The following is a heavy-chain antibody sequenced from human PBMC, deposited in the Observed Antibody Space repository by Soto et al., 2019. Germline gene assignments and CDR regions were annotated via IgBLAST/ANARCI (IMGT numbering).Heavy chain of an antibody. D-gene: IGHD5-12*01. CDR3: ARAWRDGYNLWYYYYGMDV. Sequence: QVQLVQSGAEVKKPGSSVKVSCKASGGTFSSYAISWVRQAPGQGLEWMGGIIPIFGTANYAQKFQGRVTITADKSTSTAYMELSSLRSEDTAVYYCARAWRDGYNLWYYYYGMDVWGQGTTVTVSS. CDR2: IIPIFGTA. V-gene: IGHV1-69*06. J-gene: IGHJ6*02. CDR1: GGTFSSYA.